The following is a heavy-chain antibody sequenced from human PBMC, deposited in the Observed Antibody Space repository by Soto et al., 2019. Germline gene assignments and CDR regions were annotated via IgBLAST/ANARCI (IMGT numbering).Heavy chain of an antibody. D-gene: IGHD3-16*01. Sequence: GASVKVSCKASGYSFNNNAVTWVRQVTGQGLEWMGWMNPGSGDTGYAQKFQGRATMTRDISIATAYMELSSLRSDDTAIYYCARMATFGSLNWFDPWGQGTLVTVSS. V-gene: IGHV1-8*01. CDR1: GYSFNNNA. CDR2: MNPGSGDT. CDR3: ARMATFGSLNWFDP. J-gene: IGHJ5*02.